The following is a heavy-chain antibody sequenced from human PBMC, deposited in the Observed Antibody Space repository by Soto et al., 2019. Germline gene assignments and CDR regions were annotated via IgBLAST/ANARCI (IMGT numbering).Heavy chain of an antibody. CDR2: ISSSSSYI. Sequence: GSLRLSCAASGFTFSSYSMNWVRQAPGKGLEWVSSISSSSSYIYYADSVKGRFTISRDNAKNSLYLQMNSLRAEDTAVHYCARDGLWFGDYGMDVWGQGTTVTVSS. CDR3: ARDGLWFGDYGMDV. D-gene: IGHD3-10*01. V-gene: IGHV3-21*01. J-gene: IGHJ6*02. CDR1: GFTFSSYS.